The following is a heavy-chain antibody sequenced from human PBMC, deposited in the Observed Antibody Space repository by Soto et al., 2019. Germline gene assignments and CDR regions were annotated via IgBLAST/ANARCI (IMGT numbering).Heavy chain of an antibody. V-gene: IGHV1-2*02. CDR1: GYTFTGYY. CDR3: ARDRGEWELLESWFDP. CDR2: INPNSGGT. D-gene: IGHD1-26*01. J-gene: IGHJ5*02. Sequence: ASVKVACKASGYTFTGYYMHWVRQAPGQGLAWMGWINPNSGGTNYAQKFQGRVTMTRDTSISTAYMELSRLRSDDTAVYYCARDRGEWELLESWFDPWGQGTLFTSPQ.